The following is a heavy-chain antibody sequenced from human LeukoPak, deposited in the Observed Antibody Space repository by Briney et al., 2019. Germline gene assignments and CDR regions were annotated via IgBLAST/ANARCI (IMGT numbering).Heavy chain of an antibody. CDR3: ALSNPTVRAFDI. V-gene: IGHV4-31*03. Sequence: SATLSLTCTVSGGSISSGGYYWSWIRQHPGKGLEWIGYIYYSGSTYYNPSLKSRVTISVDTSKNKFSLKLSSVTAADTAVYYCALSNPTVRAFDIWGQGTMVTVSS. CDR1: GGSISSGGYY. J-gene: IGHJ3*02. CDR2: IYYSGST. D-gene: IGHD4-11*01.